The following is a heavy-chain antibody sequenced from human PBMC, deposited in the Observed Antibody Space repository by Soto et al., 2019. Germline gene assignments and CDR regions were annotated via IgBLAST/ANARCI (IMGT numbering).Heavy chain of an antibody. CDR3: AKDISYGDSYWYFDL. J-gene: IGHJ2*01. V-gene: IGHV3-9*01. CDR1: GVTVEDYA. D-gene: IGHD4-17*01. CDR2: ISWNSGSI. Sequence: GGSTGLSCAASGVTVEDYAMHWVRQNPGKGLEWVSGISWNSGSIGYADSVKGRFTISRDNAKNSLYLQMNSLRAEDTALYYCAKDISYGDSYWYFDLWGRGTLVTVSS.